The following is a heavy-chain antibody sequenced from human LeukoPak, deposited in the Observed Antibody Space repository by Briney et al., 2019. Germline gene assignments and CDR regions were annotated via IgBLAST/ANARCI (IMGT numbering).Heavy chain of an antibody. J-gene: IGHJ4*02. CDR1: GFTFSSYA. V-gene: IGHV3-30*04. Sequence: GRSLRLSCAASGFTFSSYAMHWVRQAPGKGLEWVAVISYDGSNKYYADSVKGRFTISRDNSKNTLYLQMNSLGAEDTAVYYCARWLRLGYFDYWGQGTLVTVSS. D-gene: IGHD5-12*01. CDR3: ARWLRLGYFDY. CDR2: ISYDGSNK.